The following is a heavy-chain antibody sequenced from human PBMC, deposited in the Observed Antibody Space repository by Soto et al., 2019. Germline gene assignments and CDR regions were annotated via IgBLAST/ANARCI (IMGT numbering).Heavy chain of an antibody. CDR3: ARGGDPRNAFWSGPLGGGCAAP. J-gene: IGHJ4*02. D-gene: IGHD3-3*01. CDR1: GGTFGNFA. CDR2: IVLVFGTA. Sequence: QVHLVQSGAEVKKPGSSVNVSCKTSGGTFGNFAVTWMRQAPGQGLEWMGVIVLVFGTANYAQKFRGRPTITAEEHTHTAYLTPPSLTYADTALSYCARGGDPRNAFWSGPLGGGCAAPGGQGTLVTVSS. V-gene: IGHV1-69*12.